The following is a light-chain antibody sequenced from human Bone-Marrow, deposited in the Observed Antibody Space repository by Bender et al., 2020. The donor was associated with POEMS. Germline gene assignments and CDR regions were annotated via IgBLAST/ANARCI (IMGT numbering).Light chain of an antibody. Sequence: QSVLTQPPSASGTPGQRVTISCSGGSSNIGAHAVNWYQHLPGTAPKLLIYSGHRRPSEVPDRSAGSRSGTSASLAISGLQSEDEADYYCAVWDDSLNGWVFGGGTKLTVL. J-gene: IGLJ3*02. CDR2: SGH. V-gene: IGLV1-44*01. CDR1: SSNIGAHA. CDR3: AVWDDSLNGWV.